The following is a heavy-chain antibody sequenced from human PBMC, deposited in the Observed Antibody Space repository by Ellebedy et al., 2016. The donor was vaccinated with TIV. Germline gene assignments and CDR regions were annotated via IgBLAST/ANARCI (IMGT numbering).Heavy chain of an antibody. Sequence: GGSLRLSCAASRFTFGDYAMSWFRQAPGKGLEWVGFVRSKTDGGTTDYAAPVKGRFTISRDDSKNTLYLQMNSLKTEDTAVYYCTTNPLPYSSRRGDYWGQGTLVTVSS. CDR1: RFTFGDYA. CDR2: VRSKTDGGTT. CDR3: TTNPLPYSSRRGDY. V-gene: IGHV3-15*01. J-gene: IGHJ4*02. D-gene: IGHD6-13*01.